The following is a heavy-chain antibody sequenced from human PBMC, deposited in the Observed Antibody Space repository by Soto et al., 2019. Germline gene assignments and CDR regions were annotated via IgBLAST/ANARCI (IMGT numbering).Heavy chain of an antibody. CDR2: INWNGGST. J-gene: IGHJ3*02. Sequence: LRLSCAASGFTFDDYGMSWVRQAPGKGLEWVSGINWNGGSTGYADSVKGRFTISRDNAKNSLYLQMNSLRAEDTALYYCARGLYYYDSSGQDAFDIWGQGTMVTVSS. CDR1: GFTFDDYG. D-gene: IGHD3-22*01. CDR3: ARGLYYYDSSGQDAFDI. V-gene: IGHV3-20*04.